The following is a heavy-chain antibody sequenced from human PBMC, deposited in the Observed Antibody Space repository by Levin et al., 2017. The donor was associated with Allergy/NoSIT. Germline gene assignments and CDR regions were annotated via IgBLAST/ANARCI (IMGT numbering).Heavy chain of an antibody. Sequence: PGASVKVSCKASGYTFTGYYMHWVRQAPGQGLEWMGRINPNSGGTNYAQKFQGRVTMTRDTSISTAYMELSRLRSDDTAVYYCARAHYDFWSGYPLFYFGMDVWGQGTTVTVSS. CDR3: ARAHYDFWSGYPLFYFGMDV. D-gene: IGHD3-3*01. CDR2: INPNSGGT. CDR1: GYTFTGYY. V-gene: IGHV1-2*06. J-gene: IGHJ6*02.